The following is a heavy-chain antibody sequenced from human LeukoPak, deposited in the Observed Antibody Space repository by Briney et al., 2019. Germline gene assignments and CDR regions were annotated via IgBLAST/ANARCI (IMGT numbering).Heavy chain of an antibody. V-gene: IGHV3-23*01. CDR1: GSTFSSYA. CDR2: ISGSGGST. D-gene: IGHD3-10*01. J-gene: IGHJ4*02. CDR3: AKDQLPYYGSGAGDY. Sequence: GGSLRLSCAASGSTFSSYAMSWVRQAPGKGLEWVSAISGSGGSTYYADSVKGRFTISRDNPKNTLYLQMNSLRAEDTAVYYCAKDQLPYYGSGAGDYWGQGTLVTVSS.